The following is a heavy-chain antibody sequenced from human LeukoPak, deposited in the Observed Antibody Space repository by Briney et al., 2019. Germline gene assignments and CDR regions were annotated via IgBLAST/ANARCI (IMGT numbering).Heavy chain of an antibody. CDR1: GLTFTDWW. J-gene: IGHJ4*02. D-gene: IGHD2-15*01. Sequence: GGSLRLSCAASGLTFTDWWMHCVRQAPGKGLEWVSRIKSDGTGMTYAESVRGRFAISRDNAKNSVYLQMNSLRADDTAVYYCAKDLHDAAADYWGQGTLVTVSS. V-gene: IGHV3-74*01. CDR3: AKDLHDAAADY. CDR2: IKSDGTGM.